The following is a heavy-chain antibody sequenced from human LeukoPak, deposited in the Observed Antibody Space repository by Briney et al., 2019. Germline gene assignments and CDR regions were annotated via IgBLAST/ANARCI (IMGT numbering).Heavy chain of an antibody. V-gene: IGHV3-74*01. CDR1: GNSW. CDR2: INGDGSWT. D-gene: IGHD2-2*01. Sequence: XGSLRLSCAASGNSWMHWVRQAPGKGLVWVSHINGDGSWTTYADSLKGRFTISKDNAKNTVYLQMNNLRAEDTAVYYCVSFYETYWGRGTLVTVSS. CDR3: VSFYETY. J-gene: IGHJ4*02.